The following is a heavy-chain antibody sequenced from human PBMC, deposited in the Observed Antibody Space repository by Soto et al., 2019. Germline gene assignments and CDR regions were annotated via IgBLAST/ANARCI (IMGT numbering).Heavy chain of an antibody. CDR1: GFTFSTYA. V-gene: IGHV3-23*01. D-gene: IGHD4-17*01. Sequence: XGSLRLSCSASGFTFSTYAMSWVRQVPGKGLEWVSTISDAAGSAYYVDSVKGRFTISRDNSKKTLYLQMNSLRAEDSAVYYCARPYGGKIGDAPDPWGQGKMVTVSS. J-gene: IGHJ3*01. CDR3: ARPYGGKIGDAPDP. CDR2: ISDAAGSA.